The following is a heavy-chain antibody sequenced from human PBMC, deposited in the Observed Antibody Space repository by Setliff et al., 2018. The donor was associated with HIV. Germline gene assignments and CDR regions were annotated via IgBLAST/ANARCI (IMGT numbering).Heavy chain of an antibody. Sequence: SETLSLTCNVSGYSISSGYYWGWIRQPPGKGLEWIGSIYHSGSTYYNPSLKSRVTISVDTSKNQFSLKLSSVTAADTAVYYCARLLNYYGNWFDPWGQGTLVTVSS. D-gene: IGHD3-10*01. CDR2: IYHSGST. J-gene: IGHJ5*02. V-gene: IGHV4-38-2*02. CDR3: ARLLNYYGNWFDP. CDR1: GYSISSGYY.